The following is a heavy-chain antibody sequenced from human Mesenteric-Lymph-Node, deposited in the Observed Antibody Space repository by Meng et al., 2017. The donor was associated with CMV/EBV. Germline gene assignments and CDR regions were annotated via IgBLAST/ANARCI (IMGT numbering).Heavy chain of an antibody. CDR1: FTTYD. CDR3: TRGRGWTTTSSHSSYYFDY. J-gene: IGHJ4*02. CDR2: MNAQTGNT. V-gene: IGHV1-8*01. Sequence: FTTYDINWVRQDSGQGPEWMGWMNAQTGNTGYAQKFQGRVIMTRDTSINTAFMELSSLRSEDTAVYYCTRGRGWTTTSSHSSYYFDYWGQGALVTVSS. D-gene: IGHD6-6*01.